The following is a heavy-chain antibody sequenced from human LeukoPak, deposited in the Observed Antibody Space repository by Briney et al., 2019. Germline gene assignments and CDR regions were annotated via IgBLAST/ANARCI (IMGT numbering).Heavy chain of an antibody. CDR2: IQQDGSDK. D-gene: IGHD1-1*01. CDR1: GFPFSSYW. J-gene: IGHJ4*02. Sequence: GGSLRLSCVASGFPFSSYWMTWVRQAPGKGLEWVAKIQQDGSDKYYVDSVKGRFTISRDNAKNSLYLQMDSPRAEDTAVYYCARGVTTRSPFDHWGQGTLVTVSS. CDR3: ARGVTTRSPFDH. V-gene: IGHV3-7*01.